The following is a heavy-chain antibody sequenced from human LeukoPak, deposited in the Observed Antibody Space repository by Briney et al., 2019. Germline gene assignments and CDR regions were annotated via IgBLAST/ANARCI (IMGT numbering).Heavy chain of an antibody. D-gene: IGHD6-19*01. Sequence: ASVKVSCKASGYTFTGYYMHWVRQAPGQGLEWMGWINPNSGGTNYAQKFQGRVTMTRDTSISTAYMELSRLRSDDTAVYYCARGQQWLRLGYCDYWGQGTLVTVSS. CDR2: INPNSGGT. V-gene: IGHV1-2*02. CDR1: GYTFTGYY. CDR3: ARGQQWLRLGYCDY. J-gene: IGHJ4*02.